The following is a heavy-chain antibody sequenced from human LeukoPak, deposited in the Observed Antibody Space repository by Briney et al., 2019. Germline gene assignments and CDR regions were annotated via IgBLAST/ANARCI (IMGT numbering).Heavy chain of an antibody. V-gene: IGHV3-74*01. J-gene: IGHJ1*01. CDR3: ARAPSEIGGYYPEYFRH. Sequence: GGSLRLSCAASGFTFSSYWMHWVRQAPGKGLVWVSRIKSDGSTNYADSVKGRFTISRDNAKNTLSLQMNSLRAEDTGVYYCARAPSEIGGYYPEYFRHWGQGSVGTVSS. CDR2: IKSDGST. D-gene: IGHD3-22*01. CDR1: GFTFSSYW.